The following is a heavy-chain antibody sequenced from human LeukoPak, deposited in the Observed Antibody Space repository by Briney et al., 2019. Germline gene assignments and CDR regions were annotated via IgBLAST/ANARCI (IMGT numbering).Heavy chain of an antibody. Sequence: SETLSLTCAVSGGSISSGGYSWSWIRQPPGKGLEWIGYIYYSGSTYYNPSLKSRVTISVDTSKNQFSLKLSSVTAADTAVYYCARSSIDSGSNFDYWGQGTLVTVSS. CDR3: ARSSIDSGSNFDY. V-gene: IGHV4-30-4*07. D-gene: IGHD3-10*01. CDR1: GGSISSGGYS. J-gene: IGHJ4*02. CDR2: IYYSGST.